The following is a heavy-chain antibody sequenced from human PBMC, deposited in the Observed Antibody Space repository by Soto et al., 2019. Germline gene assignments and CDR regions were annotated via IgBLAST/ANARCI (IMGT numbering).Heavy chain of an antibody. V-gene: IGHV4-31*03. J-gene: IGHJ6*02. CDR3: ARAGGTVAAINFYGLDV. Sequence: SETLSLTCTVSGDSISSGGFYWTWIRQHPGKGLEWIGYTYYIGSPYYNPSLQSRVTISVDTSKNQVSLKLSSVTAADTAVYYCARAGGTVAAINFYGLDVWGQGTTVTVSS. CDR1: GDSISSGGFY. D-gene: IGHD1-26*01. CDR2: TYYIGSP.